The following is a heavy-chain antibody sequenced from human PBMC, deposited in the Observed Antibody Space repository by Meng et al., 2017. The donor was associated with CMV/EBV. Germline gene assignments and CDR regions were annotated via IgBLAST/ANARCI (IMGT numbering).Heavy chain of an antibody. CDR1: GYSFTSYW. Sequence: GESLKISCKGSGYSFTSYWIGWVRQTPGKGLEWVGIIYPGDSDTRYSQSFQGQVTISAAKSITTAYLQRSSLKASDTAMYYCARGGEVATIHYFDPWGQGTLVTVSS. J-gene: IGHJ5*02. CDR3: ARGGEVATIHYFDP. V-gene: IGHV5-51*01. CDR2: IYPGDSDT. D-gene: IGHD5-12*01.